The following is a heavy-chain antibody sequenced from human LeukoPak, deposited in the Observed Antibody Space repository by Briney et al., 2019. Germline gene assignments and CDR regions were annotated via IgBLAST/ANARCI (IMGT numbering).Heavy chain of an antibody. Sequence: GASVKVSCKASGYTFTSYDINWVRQATGQGLEWMGWMNPNSGNTGYAQKFQGRVTMTRNTSISTAYMELSSLRPEDTAVYYCARLLKGYSSSKSYYYYMDVWGKGTTVTVSS. CDR3: ARLLKGYSSSKSYYYYMDV. D-gene: IGHD6-6*01. CDR2: MNPNSGNT. J-gene: IGHJ6*03. CDR1: GYTFTSYD. V-gene: IGHV1-8*01.